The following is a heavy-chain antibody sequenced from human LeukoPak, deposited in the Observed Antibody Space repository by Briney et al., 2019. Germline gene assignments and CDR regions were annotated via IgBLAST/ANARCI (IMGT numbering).Heavy chain of an antibody. CDR1: GYSFTSHY. V-gene: IGHV1-46*01. D-gene: IGHD6-13*01. CDR3: ATRYSGSHYYYLDV. J-gene: IGHJ6*03. CDR2: INPSGSST. Sequence: GASVKVSCKASGYSFTSHYMHWVRRAPGQGLEWLGLINPSGSSTLYAQEFQGRVTMTRDMSTTTDYMELSSLRSEDTAVYYCATRYSGSHYYYLDVWGKGTTVIVSS.